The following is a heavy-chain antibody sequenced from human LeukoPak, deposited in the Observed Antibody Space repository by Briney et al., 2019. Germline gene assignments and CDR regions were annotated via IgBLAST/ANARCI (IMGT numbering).Heavy chain of an antibody. CDR2: IIPIFGTA. D-gene: IGHD4-17*01. CDR3: ARKGYGARAFDI. Sequence: SVKVSCKASGGTFSSYAISWVRQAPGQGLEWMGGIIPIFGTANYAQKFQGRVTITADESTSTAYMELSSLRSEDTAVYYCARKGYGARAFDIWGQGTMVTVSS. J-gene: IGHJ3*02. V-gene: IGHV1-69*13. CDR1: GGTFSSYA.